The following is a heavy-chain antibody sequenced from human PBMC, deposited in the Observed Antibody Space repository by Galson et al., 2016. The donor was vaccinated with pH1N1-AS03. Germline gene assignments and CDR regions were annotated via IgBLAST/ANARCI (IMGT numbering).Heavy chain of an antibody. CDR2: ISSDGDT. J-gene: IGHJ6*02. CDR1: GFTFSSYS. CDR3: AREAEHYYYALDV. Sequence: SLRLSCAASGFTFSSYSIHWVRQAPGKGLEYVSAISSDGDTYYTDSVKGRFTISRDKSKNTVYPQMSSLRPEDVAVYYCAREAEHYYYALDVWGQGTTVTVSS. V-gene: IGHV3-64*02.